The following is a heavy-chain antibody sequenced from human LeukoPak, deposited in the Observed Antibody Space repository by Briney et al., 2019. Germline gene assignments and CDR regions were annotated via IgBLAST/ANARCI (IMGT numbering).Heavy chain of an antibody. CDR2: ISGSGGST. V-gene: IGHV3-23*01. Sequence: GGSLRLSCAASGFTFSSYAVSWVRQAPGKGLEWVSSISGSGGSTYSADSVKGRFTISRDNSKNTLYLQMNSLRAEDTALYYCAKDRSCTNDICHGDFDYWGQGTLVTVSP. D-gene: IGHD2-8*01. CDR1: GFTFSSYA. J-gene: IGHJ4*02. CDR3: AKDRSCTNDICHGDFDY.